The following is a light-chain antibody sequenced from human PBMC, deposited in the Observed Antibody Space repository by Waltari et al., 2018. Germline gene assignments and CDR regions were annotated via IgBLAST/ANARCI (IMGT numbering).Light chain of an antibody. V-gene: IGKV3-11*01. J-gene: IGKJ2*01. CDR1: QSVGTH. Sequence: EIVLTQSPATVSLSPGETATLSCRASQSVGTHLAWYQQKPGQAPRLLIYDASNRATGIPDRFRGSGSGTDFTLTISSLETADFAIYYCQQRSSWTPHTFGQGARLEIK. CDR3: QQRSSWTPHT. CDR2: DAS.